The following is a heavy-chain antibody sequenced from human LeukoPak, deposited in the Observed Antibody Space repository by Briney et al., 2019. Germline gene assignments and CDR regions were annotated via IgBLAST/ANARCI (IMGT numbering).Heavy chain of an antibody. D-gene: IGHD3-9*01. CDR2: ISYDGSNK. CDR1: GFTFSSYA. CDR3: ARETYDILTGYQYGMDV. V-gene: IGHV3-30*04. Sequence: PGGSLRLSCAASGFTFSSYAMHWVRQAPGKGLEWVAVISYDGSNKYYADSVKGRFTISRDNSENTLYLQMNSLRAEDTAVYYFARETYDILTGYQYGMDVWGKGTTVTVSS. J-gene: IGHJ6*04.